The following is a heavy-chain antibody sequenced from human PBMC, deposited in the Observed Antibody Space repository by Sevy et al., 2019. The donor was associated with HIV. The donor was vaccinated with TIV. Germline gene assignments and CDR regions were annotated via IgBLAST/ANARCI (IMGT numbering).Heavy chain of an antibody. D-gene: IGHD6-19*01. CDR3: ARDHSSGWYGLDYYYYYGMDV. J-gene: IGHJ6*02. CDR2: INSDGSST. V-gene: IGHV3-74*01. CDR1: GFTFSSYW. Sequence: GGSLRLSCAASGFTFSSYWMHWVRQAPGKGLVWVSRINSDGSSTSYADSVKGRFTISRNNAKNTLYLQTNSLRAEDTAVYYGARDHSSGWYGLDYYYYYGMDVWGQGTTVTVSS.